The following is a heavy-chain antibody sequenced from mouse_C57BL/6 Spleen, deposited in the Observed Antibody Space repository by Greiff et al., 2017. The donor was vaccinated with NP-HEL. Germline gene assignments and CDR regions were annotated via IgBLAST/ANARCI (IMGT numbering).Heavy chain of an antibody. Sequence: QVQLQQSGAELVKPGASVKISCKASGYAFSSYWMNWVKQRPGKGLEWIGQIYPGDGDTNYNGKVKGKATLTADKSSSTAYMQLSSLTSEDSAVYFCARRTMVTTWYFDVWGTGTTVTVSS. V-gene: IGHV1-80*01. D-gene: IGHD2-2*01. J-gene: IGHJ1*03. CDR3: ARRTMVTTWYFDV. CDR2: IYPGDGDT. CDR1: GYAFSSYW.